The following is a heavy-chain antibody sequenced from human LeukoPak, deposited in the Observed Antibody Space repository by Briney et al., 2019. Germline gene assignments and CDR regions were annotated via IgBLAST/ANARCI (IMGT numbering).Heavy chain of an antibody. CDR3: AKDAQRGFDYSNSLDN. CDR1: GFTFSHYG. Sequence: PGRSLRLSCAPAGFTFSHYGMDWVRQAPGKGMEWVAVIWSDGSNRYYGDPVKGRFTISRDNFQRTVYLQMNSLRAEDTAVYYCAKDAQRGFDYSNSLDNWGQGTLVTVSS. J-gene: IGHJ4*02. CDR2: IWSDGSNR. D-gene: IGHD4-11*01. V-gene: IGHV3-33*06.